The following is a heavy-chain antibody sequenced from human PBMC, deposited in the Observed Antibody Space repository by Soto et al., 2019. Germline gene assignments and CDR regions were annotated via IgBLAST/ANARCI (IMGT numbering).Heavy chain of an antibody. Sequence: SETLSLTCAVYGGSFSGYYWSWIRQPPGKGLEWIGEINHSGSTNYNPSLKSRVTISVDTSKNQFSLKQSSVTAAVTAVYYCARGLQAAVRAFDIWGQGTMVTVSS. CDR1: GGSFSGYY. J-gene: IGHJ3*02. V-gene: IGHV4-34*01. CDR2: INHSGST. CDR3: ARGLQAAVRAFDI.